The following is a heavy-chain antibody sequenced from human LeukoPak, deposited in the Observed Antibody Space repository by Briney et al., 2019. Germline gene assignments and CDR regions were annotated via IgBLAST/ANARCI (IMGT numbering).Heavy chain of an antibody. CDR1: GGSFSGYY. CDR2: INHSGST. V-gene: IGHV4-34*01. CDR3: ARGSNYYDSSGYYARSYYFDY. D-gene: IGHD3-22*01. Sequence: KTSETLSLTCAVYGGSFSGYYWSWIRQPPGKGLEWIGEINHSGSTNYNPSLKSRVTISVDTSKNQFSLKLSSVTAADTAVYYCARGSNYYDSSGYYARSYYFDYWGQGTLDTVSS. J-gene: IGHJ4*02.